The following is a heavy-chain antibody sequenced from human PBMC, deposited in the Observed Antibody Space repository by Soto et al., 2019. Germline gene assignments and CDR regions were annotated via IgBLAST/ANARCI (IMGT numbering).Heavy chain of an antibody. CDR3: ARARAEGYWSGGSCYLYYYMDV. Sequence: SETLSLTCAVYGGSFSGYYWSWIRQPPGKGLEWIGEINHSGSTNYNPSLKSRVTISVDTSKNQFSLKLSSVTAADTAVYYCARARAEGYWSGGSCYLYYYMDVWGKXTTVTVSS. CDR1: GGSFSGYY. D-gene: IGHD2-15*01. CDR2: INHSGST. J-gene: IGHJ6*03. V-gene: IGHV4-34*01.